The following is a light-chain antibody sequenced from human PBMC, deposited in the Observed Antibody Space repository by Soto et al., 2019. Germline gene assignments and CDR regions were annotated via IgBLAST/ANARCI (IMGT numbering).Light chain of an antibody. CDR1: QSVLYSSNNKDY. J-gene: IGKJ4*01. V-gene: IGKV4-1*01. CDR3: QQYSSTPLT. CDR2: WAS. Sequence: DIVMTQSPDSLAVSLGERATINCKSSQSVLYSSNNKDYLAWYQQKPGQPPKLLIYWASTRESGVPDRFSGSGSGTDFTLTISSLQAEDVAVYFCQQYSSTPLTFGGGTKV.